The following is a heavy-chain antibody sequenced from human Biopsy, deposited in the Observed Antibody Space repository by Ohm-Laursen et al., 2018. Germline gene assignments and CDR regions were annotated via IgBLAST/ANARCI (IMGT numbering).Heavy chain of an antibody. CDR2: IFYSANT. CDR3: ARLGSGDYFPTFFDF. V-gene: IGHV4-31*03. D-gene: IGHD5-12*01. CDR1: GVSINGGRYY. J-gene: IGHJ4*02. Sequence: SQTLSLTCTVSGVSINGGRYYWNWIRHHPGQGLEWLGNIFYSANTYYNPSLKSRVTISVGTSKNQFSLKLSSVTAADTAVYYCARLGSGDYFPTFFDFWGRGALVTVSS.